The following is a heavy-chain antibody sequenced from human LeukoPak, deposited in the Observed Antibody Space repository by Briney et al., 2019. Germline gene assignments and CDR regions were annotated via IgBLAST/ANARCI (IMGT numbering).Heavy chain of an antibody. CDR2: IGTAGDT. V-gene: IGHV3-13*01. Sequence: GGSLRLSCAASGFTFSSYDMHWVRQATGKGLEWVSAIGTAGDTYYPGSVKGRFTISRESAKTSLYLQMSSLRAGDTAVYYCARGYDILTGDNYFDYWGQGTLVTVSS. CDR1: GFTFSSYD. D-gene: IGHD3-9*01. J-gene: IGHJ4*02. CDR3: ARGYDILTGDNYFDY.